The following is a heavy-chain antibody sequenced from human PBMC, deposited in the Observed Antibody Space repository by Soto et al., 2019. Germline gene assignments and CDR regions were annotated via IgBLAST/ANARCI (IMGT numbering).Heavy chain of an antibody. CDR2: IIPFLDIT. D-gene: IGHD3-3*01. CDR1: GGTFSSLT. Sequence: QVQLVQSGPELKKPGSSVKVSCKASGGTFSSLTLSWVRQAPGQGPEWMGRIIPFLDITNYAQKFQGRVTISADKSTNASYMELSGLRCDDTAIYCACPIFGFTIWGQGTLVTVSS. V-gene: IGHV1-69*02. CDR3: ACPIFGFTI. J-gene: IGHJ1*01.